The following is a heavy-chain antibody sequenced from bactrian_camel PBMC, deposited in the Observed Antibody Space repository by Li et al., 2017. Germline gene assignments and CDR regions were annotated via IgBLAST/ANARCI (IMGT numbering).Heavy chain of an antibody. CDR2: EPSGSPP. J-gene: IGHJ4*01. CDR3: ASLFLSPCPTIATMIEKFILHGVKN. CDR1: GDTRWMYC. V-gene: IGHV3S53*01. D-gene: IGHD4*01. Sequence: QLVESGGASVQTGGSLRLSCAASGDTRWMYCMGWFRLVPGKEREAVAVEPSGSPPTYADAVKGRFTVSRDYGSNSLYLEMNNLKPEDTAMYYCASLFLSPCPTIATMIEKFILHGVKNWGQGTQVTVS.